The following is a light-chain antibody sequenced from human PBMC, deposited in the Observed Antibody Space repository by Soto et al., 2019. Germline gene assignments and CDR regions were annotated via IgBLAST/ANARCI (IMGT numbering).Light chain of an antibody. Sequence: QSVLTQPASVSGSPGQSITISCTGTSSDVGSYNLVSWYQQHPGKAPKLMIYEGSKRPSGVSNRFSGSKSGNTASLTISGLQAEDEADHYCCSDAGSSTYVFGTGTKVTVL. J-gene: IGLJ1*01. CDR3: CSDAGSSTYV. V-gene: IGLV2-23*01. CDR1: SSDVGSYNL. CDR2: EGS.